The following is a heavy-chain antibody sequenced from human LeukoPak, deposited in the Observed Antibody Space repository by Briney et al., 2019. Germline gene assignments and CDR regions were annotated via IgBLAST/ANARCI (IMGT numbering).Heavy chain of an antibody. J-gene: IGHJ4*02. V-gene: IGHV4-59*08. Sequence: SETLSLTCTVSGGSISSYYWSWIRQPPGKGLEWIVYIHYSGSTNYNPSLKSRVTISVDTSKNQFSLKLTSVTAADTAVYYCASDSSGYYYPYYWGQGTLVTVSS. D-gene: IGHD3-22*01. CDR3: ASDSSGYYYPYY. CDR1: GGSISSYY. CDR2: IHYSGST.